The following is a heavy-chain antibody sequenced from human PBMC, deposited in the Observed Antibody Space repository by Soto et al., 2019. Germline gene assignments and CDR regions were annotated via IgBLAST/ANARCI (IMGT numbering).Heavy chain of an antibody. Sequence: SETLSLTCAVYGGSFSGYYWSWIRQPPGKGLEWIGEINHSGSTNYNPSLKSRVTISVDTSKNQFSLKLSSVTAADTAVYYCARGGVVVVVAARFDYWGQGTLVTVSS. CDR2: INHSGST. J-gene: IGHJ4*02. CDR1: GGSFSGYY. V-gene: IGHV4-34*01. CDR3: ARGGVVVVVAARFDY. D-gene: IGHD2-15*01.